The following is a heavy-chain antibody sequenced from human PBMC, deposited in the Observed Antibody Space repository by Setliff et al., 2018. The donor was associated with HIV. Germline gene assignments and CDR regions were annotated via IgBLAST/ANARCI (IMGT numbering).Heavy chain of an antibody. J-gene: IGHJ4*02. D-gene: IGHD5-12*01. CDR1: GYSISSGYY. CDR3: ARMYSGYDWSPAGARTRYFDY. Sequence: SETLSLTCAVSGYSISSGYYWGWIRQPPGKGLEWIGSIYHSGSTYYNPSLKRRVTISVDTSKNQFSLKLSSVTAADTAVYYCARMYSGYDWSPAGARTRYFDYWGQGTLVTVS. V-gene: IGHV4-38-2*01. CDR2: IYHSGST.